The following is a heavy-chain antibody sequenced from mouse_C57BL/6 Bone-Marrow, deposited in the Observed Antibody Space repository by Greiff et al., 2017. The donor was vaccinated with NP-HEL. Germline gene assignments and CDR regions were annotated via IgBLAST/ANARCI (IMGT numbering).Heavy chain of an antibody. J-gene: IGHJ3*01. CDR3: ARGDYGSSYKGFAY. CDR2: INPNNGGT. CDR1: GYTFTDYN. Sequence: VQLQQSGPELVKPGASVKIPCKASGYTFTDYNMDWVKQSHGKSLEWIGDINPNNGGTIYNQKFKGKATLTVDKSSSTAYMELRSLTSEDTAVYYCARGDYGSSYKGFAYWGQGTLVTVSA. D-gene: IGHD1-1*01. V-gene: IGHV1-18*01.